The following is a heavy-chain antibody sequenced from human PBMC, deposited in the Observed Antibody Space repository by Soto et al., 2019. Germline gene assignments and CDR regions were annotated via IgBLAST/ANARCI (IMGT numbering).Heavy chain of an antibody. V-gene: IGHV5-51*01. CDR1: GYSFTSYW. D-gene: IGHD3-3*01. Sequence: GESLKISFKGSGYSFTSYWIGWVRQMPGKGLEWMGIIYPGDSDTRYSPSFQGQVTISADKSISTAYLQWSSLKASDTAMYYCATLTHDRLWSIFGVVPNWFDPWGQGTLVTVSS. CDR2: IYPGDSDT. J-gene: IGHJ5*02. CDR3: ATLTHDRLWSIFGVVPNWFDP.